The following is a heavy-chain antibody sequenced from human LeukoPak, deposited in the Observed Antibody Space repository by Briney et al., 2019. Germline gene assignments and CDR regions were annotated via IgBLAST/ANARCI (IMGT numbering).Heavy chain of an antibody. CDR3: ARIPITSSTSPHHGMDV. J-gene: IGHJ6*02. V-gene: IGHV4-34*01. CDR2: INHSGST. CDR1: GGSFSGYY. D-gene: IGHD2-2*01. Sequence: SETLSLTCAVYGGSFSGYYWSWIRQPPGEGLEWIGEINHSGSTNYNPSLKSRVTISVDTSKNQFSLKLSSVTAADTAVYYCARIPITSSTSPHHGMDVWGQGTTVTVSS.